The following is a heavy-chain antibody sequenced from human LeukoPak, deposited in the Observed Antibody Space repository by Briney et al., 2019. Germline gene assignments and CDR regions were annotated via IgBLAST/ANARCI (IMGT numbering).Heavy chain of an antibody. D-gene: IGHD6-19*01. Sequence: ASVKVSCKASGFTFTSSAVQRVRQARGQRLEWIGWIVVGSGNTNYAQKFQERVTITRDMSTSTAYMELSSLRSEDTAVYYCAALQWRPGPYFDYWGQGTLVTVSS. CDR3: AALQWRPGPYFDY. CDR2: IVVGSGNT. CDR1: GFTFTSSA. V-gene: IGHV1-58*01. J-gene: IGHJ4*02.